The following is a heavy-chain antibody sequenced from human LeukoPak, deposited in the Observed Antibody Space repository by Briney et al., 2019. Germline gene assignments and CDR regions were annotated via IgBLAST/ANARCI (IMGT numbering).Heavy chain of an antibody. CDR1: GGTFSSYA. CDR3: ARDGVRIADAFDI. J-gene: IGHJ3*02. Sequence: SVKVSCKASGGTFSSYAISWVRQAPGQGLEWMGRIIPILGIANYAQKFQGRVTITADKSTSTAYMELSSLRSEDTAVYCCARDGVRIADAFDIWGQGTMVTVSS. D-gene: IGHD6-13*01. V-gene: IGHV1-69*04. CDR2: IIPILGIA.